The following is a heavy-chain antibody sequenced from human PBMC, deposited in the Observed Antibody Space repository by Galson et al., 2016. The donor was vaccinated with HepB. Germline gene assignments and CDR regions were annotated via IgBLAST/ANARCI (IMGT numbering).Heavy chain of an antibody. CDR1: GFTFTSYA. V-gene: IGHV3-23*01. CDR3: AKSFVKKDIWSYYLADAFDI. Sequence: SLRLSCAASGFTFTSYALSWVRQAPGRGLEWVSTLNGNGRKTYYADSVKGRFTIYRDNSKITLFLQMNSLRVEDTAVYYGAKSFVKKDIWSYYLADAFDIRCQGATATVST. CDR2: LNGNGRKT. J-gene: IGHJ3*02. D-gene: IGHD3-10*01.